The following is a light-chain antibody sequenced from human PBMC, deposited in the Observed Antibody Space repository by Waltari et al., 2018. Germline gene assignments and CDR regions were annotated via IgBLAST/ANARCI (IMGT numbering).Light chain of an antibody. J-gene: IGKJ1*01. CDR1: QRVTTK. V-gene: IGKV3D-15*01. CDR3: QQYHNWPPWT. CDR2: DAS. Sequence: EIVMTQSPATLSVSPGDGATLSCRASQRVTTKLAWYQLKPGQAPRLLIYDASSRATGIPARFSGSGFGTEFTLTISSLQSEDFAVYYCQQYHNWPPWTFGRGTKVEIK.